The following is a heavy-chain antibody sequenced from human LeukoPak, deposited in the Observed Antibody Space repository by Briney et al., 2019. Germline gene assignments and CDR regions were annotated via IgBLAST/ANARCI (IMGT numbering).Heavy chain of an antibody. Sequence: SETLSLTCTVSGDSISDSGLHWDWIRQPPGKGLEWIGSIHYSGTAYYNPSLKSRVTMSVDTSNNQFSLRLSSVTAADTAVYTCARRLHNGSYSYYYTHVWGTGTTVTVSS. V-gene: IGHV4-39*07. CDR2: IHYSGTA. D-gene: IGHD1-26*01. J-gene: IGHJ6*03. CDR3: ARRLHNGSYSYYYTHV. CDR1: GDSISDSGLH.